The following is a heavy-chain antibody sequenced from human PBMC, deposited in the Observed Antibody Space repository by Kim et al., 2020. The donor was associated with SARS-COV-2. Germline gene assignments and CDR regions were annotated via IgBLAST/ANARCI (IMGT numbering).Heavy chain of an antibody. D-gene: IGHD3-22*01. Sequence: ASVKVSCKASDNTFTTYGITWVRQAPGQGLEWMGWSSALNGNTKYAQKLQGRVTMTADTSTSTAYMELRSLTSDDTAVYYCARGGDYFNRSGQRIWSFDVWGRGTLVTVSS. CDR3: ARGGDYFNRSGQRIWSFDV. CDR1: DNTFTTYG. CDR2: SSALNGNT. V-gene: IGHV1-18*04. J-gene: IGHJ2*01.